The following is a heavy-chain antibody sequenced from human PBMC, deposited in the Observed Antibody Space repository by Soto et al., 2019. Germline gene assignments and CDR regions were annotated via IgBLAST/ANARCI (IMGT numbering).Heavy chain of an antibody. CDR2: INSDGSST. J-gene: IGHJ4*02. V-gene: IGHV3-74*01. D-gene: IGHD2-15*01. Sequence: GGPLRLSCAASGFTFSSYWMHWVRQAPGKGLVWVSRINSDGSSTSYAGSVKGRFTISRDNAKNTLYLQMNSLRAEDTAVYYCVRTSLVVAAATREDYWGQGTLVTVS. CDR1: GFTFSSYW. CDR3: VRTSLVVAAATREDY.